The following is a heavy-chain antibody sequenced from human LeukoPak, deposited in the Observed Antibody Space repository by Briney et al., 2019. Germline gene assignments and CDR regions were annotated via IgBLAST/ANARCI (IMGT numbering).Heavy chain of an antibody. J-gene: IGHJ4*02. CDR1: GFTFDDYA. Sequence: GGSLRLSCAASGFTFDDYAMHWVRQAPGKGLEWVSGISWNSGSIGYADSVKGRFTISRDNSKNTLYLQMNSLRSEDTAVYYCAKGSCSSTTCLKTDWGQGTPVTVSS. CDR3: AKGSCSSTTCLKTD. V-gene: IGHV3-9*01. D-gene: IGHD2-2*01. CDR2: ISWNSGSI.